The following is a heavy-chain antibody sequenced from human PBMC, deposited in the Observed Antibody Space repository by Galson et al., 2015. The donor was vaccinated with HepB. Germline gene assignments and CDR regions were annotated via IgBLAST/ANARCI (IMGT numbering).Heavy chain of an antibody. Sequence: LRLSCAASGFIFNHYGMHWVRQAPGKGLEWVAVMWHDGSIQYYADPVKGRFIISKDDSKNTMYLQMDSLRAEDRAVYYCARDGGGSQWGDAFDLWGQGTMVTVSS. CDR1: GFIFNHYG. CDR3: ARDGGGSQWGDAFDL. D-gene: IGHD2-8*01. J-gene: IGHJ3*01. CDR2: MWHDGSIQ. V-gene: IGHV3-33*01.